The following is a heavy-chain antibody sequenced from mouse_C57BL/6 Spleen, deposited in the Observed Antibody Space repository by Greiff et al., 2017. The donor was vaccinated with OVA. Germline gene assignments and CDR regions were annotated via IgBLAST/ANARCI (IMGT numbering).Heavy chain of an antibody. CDR3: ARQLRDAMDY. CDR1: GFTFSDYY. D-gene: IGHD2-4*01. CDR2: ISNGGGST. J-gene: IGHJ4*01. V-gene: IGHV5-12*01. Sequence: EVKLVESGGGLVQPGGSLKLSCAASGFTFSDYYMYWVRQTPEKRLEWVAYISNGGGSTYYPDTVKGRFTISRDNAKNTLYLQMSRLKSEDTAMYYCARQLRDAMDYWGQGTSVTVSS.